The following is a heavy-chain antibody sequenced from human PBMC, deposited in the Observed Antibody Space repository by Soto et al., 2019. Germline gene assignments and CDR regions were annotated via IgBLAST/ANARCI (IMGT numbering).Heavy chain of an antibody. CDR3: ARDGYDGSGSPYPAY. D-gene: IGHD3-10*01. Sequence: LSLTCTVSGGSMSEYFWSWVRQSPGKGLEWIGYIYYLGSTDYNPSPKSRVTMSVDTSKRQFSLKLSSVTAADTAIYYCARDGYDGSGSPYPAYWGPGIQVTVSS. CDR2: IYYLGST. V-gene: IGHV4-59*01. CDR1: GGSMSEYF. J-gene: IGHJ4*02.